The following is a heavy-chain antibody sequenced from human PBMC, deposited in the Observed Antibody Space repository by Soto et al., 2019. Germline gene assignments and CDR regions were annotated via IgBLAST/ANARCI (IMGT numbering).Heavy chain of an antibody. CDR2: ISGSGGST. Sequence: GGSLRLSCAASGFTFSSYAMSWVRQAPGKGLEWVSAISGSGGSTYYADSVKGRFTISRDNSKNTLYLQMNSLRAEDTAVYYCAKTMVRGVIIPGHYWGQGTLVTVSS. CDR3: AKTMVRGVIIPGHY. CDR1: GFTFSSYA. J-gene: IGHJ4*02. V-gene: IGHV3-23*01. D-gene: IGHD3-10*01.